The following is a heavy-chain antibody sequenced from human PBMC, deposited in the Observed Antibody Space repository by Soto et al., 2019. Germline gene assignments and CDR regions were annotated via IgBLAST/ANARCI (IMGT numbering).Heavy chain of an antibody. Sequence: QVQLVQSGAEVMKPGSSVKVSCKASGGTFSRHAISWVRQAPGHGLEWMGGIIAIFGTANHAQKFQGRVTIIADESTSTVYMELSSLRSEDTAMYYCARGWGYDSNDYYYAYWGQGTLVIVSS. CDR3: ARGWGYDSNDYYYAY. CDR1: GGTFSRHA. J-gene: IGHJ4*02. V-gene: IGHV1-69*01. CDR2: IIAIFGTA. D-gene: IGHD3-22*01.